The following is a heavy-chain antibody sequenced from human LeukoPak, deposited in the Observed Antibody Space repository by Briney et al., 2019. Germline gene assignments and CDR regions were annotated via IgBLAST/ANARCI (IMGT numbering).Heavy chain of an antibody. J-gene: IGHJ6*04. Sequence: SVKVSCKASGGTFSSYAISWVRQAPGQRLEWRAGIIPIFGTANYAQKFQGRVTVTADESTSTAYMELSSLRSEDTAVYYCARDSLGELLEPPYYYYGMDVWGKGTTVTVSS. V-gene: IGHV1-69*01. CDR2: IIPIFGTA. CDR1: GGTFSSYA. D-gene: IGHD3-10*01. CDR3: ARDSLGELLEPPYYYYGMDV.